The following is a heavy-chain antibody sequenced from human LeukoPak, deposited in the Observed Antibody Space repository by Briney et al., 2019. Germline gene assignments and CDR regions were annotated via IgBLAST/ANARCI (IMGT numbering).Heavy chain of an antibody. V-gene: IGHV4-39*01. CDR1: GGSISGSSYY. CDR3: ARAVAVAAYYFDY. J-gene: IGHJ4*02. CDR2: IYYSGST. D-gene: IGHD6-19*01. Sequence: SETLSLTCTVSGGSISGSSYYWGWIRQPPGKGLEWIGSIYYSGSTYYNPSLKSRVTISVDTSKNQFSLKLSSVTAADTAVYYCARAVAVAAYYFDYWGQGTLVTVSS.